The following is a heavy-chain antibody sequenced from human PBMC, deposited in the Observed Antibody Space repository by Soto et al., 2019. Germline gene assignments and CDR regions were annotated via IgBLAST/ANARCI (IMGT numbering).Heavy chain of an antibody. CDR2: IWYHGNNQ. J-gene: IGHJ4*02. V-gene: IGHV3-33*08. D-gene: IGHD2-2*01. CDR1: GFTSSSYA. CDR3: ARDNCSSTSCLDY. Sequence: GGSLGLSCAASGFTSSSYAMCWLRQAPGKGLERVAIIWYHGNNQYYADSVKGRFTVSRDNSKNTLSLQMSSLRAEDTALYYCARDNCSSTSCLDYWGQGTLVTVSS.